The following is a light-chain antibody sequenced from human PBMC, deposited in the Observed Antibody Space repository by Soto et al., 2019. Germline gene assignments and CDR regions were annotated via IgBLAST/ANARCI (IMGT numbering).Light chain of an antibody. V-gene: IGKV3-20*01. Sequence: EIVLTQSPGTLSLSPGERATLSCRASQSVSSSSLAWYQLKPGQAPRLLIYGASSRATGIPDRFSGSGSGTDFTLTISRLEPEDFAVYYCQQYGSSRTFGQGSKVEIK. J-gene: IGKJ1*01. CDR1: QSVSSSS. CDR3: QQYGSSRT. CDR2: GAS.